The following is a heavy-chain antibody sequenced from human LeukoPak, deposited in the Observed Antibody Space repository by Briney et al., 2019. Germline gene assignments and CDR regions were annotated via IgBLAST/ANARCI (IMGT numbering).Heavy chain of an antibody. J-gene: IGHJ4*02. CDR1: GYTFTGYS. CDR2: IIPILGIA. D-gene: IGHD4-23*01. V-gene: IGHV1-69*02. CDR3: ARLGNSGIDY. Sequence: ASVKVSCKTSGYTFTGYSMHWVRQAPGQGLEWMGRIIPILGIANYAQKFQGRVTITADKSTSTAYMELSSLRSEDTAVYYCARLGNSGIDYWGQGTLVTVSS.